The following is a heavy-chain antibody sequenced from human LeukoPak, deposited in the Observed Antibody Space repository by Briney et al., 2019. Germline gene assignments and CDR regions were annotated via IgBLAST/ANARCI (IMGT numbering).Heavy chain of an antibody. J-gene: IGHJ4*02. CDR2: INPNSGGT. V-gene: IGHV1-2*02. Sequence: GWINPNSGGTNYAQKFQGGVTMTRDTSISTAYMELSMLRSDDTAVYYCARLLALNAFDYWGQGTLVTVSS. D-gene: IGHD2-8*01. CDR3: ARLLALNAFDY.